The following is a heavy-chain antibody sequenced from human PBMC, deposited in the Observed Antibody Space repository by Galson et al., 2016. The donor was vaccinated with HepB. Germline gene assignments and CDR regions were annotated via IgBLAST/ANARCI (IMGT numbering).Heavy chain of an antibody. D-gene: IGHD3-10*01. CDR1: GFTFSDYF. V-gene: IGHV3-11*01. Sequence: SLRLSCAASGFTFSDYFMAWIRQAPGKGLEWVSHIRYSGDPMSYAASVMGRFSISRDNTQKSLYLQMNSLRAEDTAVYYCAGGYFWFGEGLSDYWGQGTLVTVSS. J-gene: IGHJ4*02. CDR2: IRYSGDPM. CDR3: AGGYFWFGEGLSDY.